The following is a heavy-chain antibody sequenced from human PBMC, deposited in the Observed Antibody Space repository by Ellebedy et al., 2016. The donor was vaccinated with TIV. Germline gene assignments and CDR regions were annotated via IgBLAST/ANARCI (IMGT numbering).Heavy chain of an antibody. Sequence: GESLKISCAASGFTFNTYWMHWVSQAPGKGLMWVSRMNTDGSSTGYADSVKVRFTISRDNAKNTLYLQMNGLRAEDTAVYYCAREVWYPASWGQGTLVTVSS. D-gene: IGHD6-13*01. CDR1: GFTFNTYW. CDR3: AREVWYPAS. J-gene: IGHJ4*02. V-gene: IGHV3-74*01. CDR2: MNTDGSST.